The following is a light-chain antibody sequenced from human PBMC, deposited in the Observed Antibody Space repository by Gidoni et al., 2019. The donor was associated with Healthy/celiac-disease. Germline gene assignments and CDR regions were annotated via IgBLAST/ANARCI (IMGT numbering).Light chain of an antibody. Sequence: EIVLTQPRDTLSLSPGERATLSCRSSQSVSSYLAWYPQKHGQAPRLLIYEASNRATGIPARSRCSGSGTDFTLTISSLEPEDFAVYYCQQRSNGFTFGPGTKVDIK. V-gene: IGKV3-11*01. CDR3: QQRSNGFT. CDR2: EAS. J-gene: IGKJ3*01. CDR1: QSVSSY.